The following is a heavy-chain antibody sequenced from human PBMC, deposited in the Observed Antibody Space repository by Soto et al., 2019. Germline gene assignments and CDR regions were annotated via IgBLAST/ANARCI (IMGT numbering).Heavy chain of an antibody. CDR1: GGSISSSSYY. D-gene: IGHD2-2*01. V-gene: IGHV4-39*01. Sequence: PSETLSLTCTVSGGSISSSSYYWGWIRQPPGKGLEWIGSIYYSGSTYYNPSLKSRVTISVDTSKNQFSLKLSSVTAADTAVYYCARRRSAGYCSSTSCPRRHWFDPWGQGTLVTVSS. J-gene: IGHJ5*02. CDR3: ARRRSAGYCSSTSCPRRHWFDP. CDR2: IYYSGST.